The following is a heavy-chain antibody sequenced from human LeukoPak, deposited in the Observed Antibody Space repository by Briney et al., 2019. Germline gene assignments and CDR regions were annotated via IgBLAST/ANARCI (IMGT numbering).Heavy chain of an antibody. Sequence: PGGSLRLSCAASGFTFSSYSMNWVRQAPGKGLEWVSSISSSSSYIYYADSVKGRFTISRDNAKNSLYLQMNSLRAEDTAVYYCAREPPRYSYGSYYFDYWGQGTLVTVS. J-gene: IGHJ4*02. V-gene: IGHV3-21*01. CDR2: ISSSSSYI. CDR1: GFTFSSYS. D-gene: IGHD5-18*01. CDR3: AREPPRYSYGSYYFDY.